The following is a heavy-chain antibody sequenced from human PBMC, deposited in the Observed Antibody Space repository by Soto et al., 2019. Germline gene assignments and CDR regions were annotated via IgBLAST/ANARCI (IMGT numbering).Heavy chain of an antibody. CDR2: INAGNGNT. CDR1: GYTFTSYA. D-gene: IGHD3-9*01. CDR3: ARERPFGYDILTIDP. Sequence: ASVKVSCKASGYTFTSYAMHWVRQAPGQRLEWMGWINAGNGNTKYSQKFQGRVTITRDTSASTAYMELSSLRSEDTAVYYCARERPFGYDILTIDPWGQGTLVTVSS. J-gene: IGHJ5*02. V-gene: IGHV1-3*01.